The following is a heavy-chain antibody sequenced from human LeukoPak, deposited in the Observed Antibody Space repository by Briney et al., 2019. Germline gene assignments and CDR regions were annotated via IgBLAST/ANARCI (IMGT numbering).Heavy chain of an antibody. J-gene: IGHJ4*02. D-gene: IGHD2-2*01. CDR1: GFTFSSYS. CDR3: AKGARLFCSSISCYLGDY. V-gene: IGHV3-21*04. Sequence: PGGSLRLSCAASGFTFSSYSMNWVRQAPGKGLEWVSSISSSSSYIYYADSVKGRFTISRDNSKNTLYLQMNSLRAEDTAVYYCAKGARLFCSSISCYLGDYWGQGSLVTVSS. CDR2: ISSSSSYI.